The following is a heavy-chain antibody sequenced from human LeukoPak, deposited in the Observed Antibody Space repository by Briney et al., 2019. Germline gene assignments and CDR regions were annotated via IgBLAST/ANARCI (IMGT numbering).Heavy chain of an antibody. V-gene: IGHV3-21*06. CDR3: DSDSDVPAIDMDV. J-gene: IGHJ6*02. CDR2: ISSSSSYM. Sequence: GGSLRLSCAPPGFTLVSNTMNGVGQAPGKGLEWVSSISSSSSYMYYADSVKGRFTISRDNAKNSLYLQMNSLRAEDTAVYSCDSDSDVPAIDMDVWGQGTTVTVSS. CDR1: GFTLVSNT. D-gene: IGHD1-26*01.